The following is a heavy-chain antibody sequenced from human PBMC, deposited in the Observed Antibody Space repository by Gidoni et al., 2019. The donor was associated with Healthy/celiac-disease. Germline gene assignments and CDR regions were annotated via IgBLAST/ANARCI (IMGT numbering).Heavy chain of an antibody. CDR2: IYYSGSP. J-gene: IGHJ6*03. D-gene: IGHD6-13*01. Sequence: QVQLQASGPGLVKPSATLSLTCTVSGGSISSYYWIWIRQPTGKGLEWIGYIYYSGSPNYNPSRKSRVTISVDTSKNQFSLKRSSVTAADTAVYYCARVFIAAVSPPHYYYYMDVWGKGTTVTVSS. V-gene: IGHV4-59*01. CDR3: ARVFIAAVSPPHYYYYMDV. CDR1: GGSISSYY.